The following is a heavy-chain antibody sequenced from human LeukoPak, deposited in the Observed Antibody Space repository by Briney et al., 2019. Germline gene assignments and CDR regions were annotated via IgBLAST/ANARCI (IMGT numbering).Heavy chain of an antibody. CDR2: INEDASST. J-gene: IGHJ4*02. CDR3: TRDTFGARDS. CDR1: GYTFSTYW. D-gene: IGHD3-10*01. V-gene: IGHV3-74*01. Sequence: GGSLRLSCAASGYTFSTYWMHCIRQGPGKGVVCVSRINEDASSTSYADSVRGRFTISKDNAKNTLYLQMNSLRAEDTAVYYCTRDTFGARDSWGQGTLVTVSS.